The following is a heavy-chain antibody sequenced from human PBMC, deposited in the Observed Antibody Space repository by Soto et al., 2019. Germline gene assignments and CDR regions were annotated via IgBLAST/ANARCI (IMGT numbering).Heavy chain of an antibody. Sequence: SETLSLTCTVSGGSVSSFYWTWIRQPPGKGLEWIGYADYSAGPKYNPSLKSRVTLSVDTSNNHFSLKLRSVTAADTAMYFCAKINSGPDAFDIWGQGTMVTVS. CDR2: ADYSAGP. J-gene: IGHJ3*02. D-gene: IGHD5-12*01. CDR1: GGSVSSFY. CDR3: AKINSGPDAFDI. V-gene: IGHV4-59*08.